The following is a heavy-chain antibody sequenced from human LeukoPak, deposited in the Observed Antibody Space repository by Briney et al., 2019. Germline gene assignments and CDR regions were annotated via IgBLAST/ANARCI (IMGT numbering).Heavy chain of an antibody. J-gene: IGHJ4*02. CDR1: GGSFSGYY. V-gene: IGHV4-34*01. Sequence: PSETLSLTCAVYGGSFSGYYWSWIRQPPGKGLEWIGEINHSGSTNYNPSLKSRVTISVGTSKNQFSLKLSSVTAADTAVYYCARGAASLRAFDYWGQGTLVTVSS. CDR3: ARGAASLRAFDY. CDR2: INHSGST. D-gene: IGHD3-16*01.